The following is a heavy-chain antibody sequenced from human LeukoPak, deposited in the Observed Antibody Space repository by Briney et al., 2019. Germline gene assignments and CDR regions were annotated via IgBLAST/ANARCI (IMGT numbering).Heavy chain of an antibody. CDR3: AKDLGGIVVALGGAFDI. Sequence: GGSLRLSCAASGFTFRSYAMRWVRQAPGKGLEWVSAISGSGVGTYYADCVKGRFTISRDNSKNTLYLQMNSLRAEDTAVYYCAKDLGGIVVALGGAFDIWGQGTMVTVSS. J-gene: IGHJ3*02. D-gene: IGHD2-15*01. CDR1: GFTFRSYA. V-gene: IGHV3-23*01. CDR2: ISGSGVGT.